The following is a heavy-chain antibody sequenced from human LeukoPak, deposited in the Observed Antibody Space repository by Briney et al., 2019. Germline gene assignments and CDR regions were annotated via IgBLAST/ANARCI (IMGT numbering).Heavy chain of an antibody. V-gene: IGHV1-2*02. CDR2: INPNNGGT. Sequence: ASVKVSCKAFGYTITGYYIHWVRQAPGQGLEWMGWINPNNGGTHSAQKFQGRVTMTRDTSIGTAYVELNRLTYDDTAVYYCGRDRHWNQGNFDYWGRGTLVTVSS. CDR1: GYTITGYY. J-gene: IGHJ4*02. CDR3: GRDRHWNQGNFDY. D-gene: IGHD1-1*01.